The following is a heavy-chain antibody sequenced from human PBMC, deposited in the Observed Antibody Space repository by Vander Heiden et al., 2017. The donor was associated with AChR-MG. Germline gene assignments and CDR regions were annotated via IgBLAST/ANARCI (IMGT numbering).Heavy chain of an antibody. CDR1: GGSFRGDY. D-gene: IGHD4-4*01. J-gene: IGHJ1*01. V-gene: IGHV4-34*01. CDR2: INHSGST. Sequence: QFHLPPLRAGLSTPSEPLSLTCAVYGGSFRGDYWSWIGQPQGKGLEWIGEINHSGSTNYNPSLKSRGTISVDTSKNQFSLKLSSVTAADTAVYYCARLIRVTTVTTGYFQHWGQGTLVTVSS. CDR3: ARLIRVTTVTTGYFQH.